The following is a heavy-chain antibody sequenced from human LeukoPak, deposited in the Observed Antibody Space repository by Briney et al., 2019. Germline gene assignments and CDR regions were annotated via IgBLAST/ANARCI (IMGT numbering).Heavy chain of an antibody. D-gene: IGHD6-19*01. Sequence: GGSLRLSCAASGFTFSSYAMSWVRQAPGKGREWVSAIIGSGGSTYYADSVKGRFTISRDNSKNTLYLQMNSLRAEDTAVYYCARSWLVSRGFDYWGQGTLVTVSS. CDR3: ARSWLVSRGFDY. CDR1: GFTFSSYA. CDR2: IIGSGGST. V-gene: IGHV3-23*01. J-gene: IGHJ4*02.